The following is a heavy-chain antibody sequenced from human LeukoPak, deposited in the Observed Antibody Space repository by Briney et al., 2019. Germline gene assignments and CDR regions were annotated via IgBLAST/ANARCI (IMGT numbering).Heavy chain of an antibody. Sequence: GGSLRLSCTASGYTFTDYAMHWVRQAPGKGLEWVSLISGDGGSTYYADSVKGRFTISRDNSINSLYLQMNSLRTEDTALYYCAKKARRCEHHSLLIDFWGQGTLVTVSS. J-gene: IGHJ4*02. V-gene: IGHV3-43*02. CDR1: GYTFTDYA. CDR2: ISGDGGST. CDR3: AKKARRCEHHSLLIDF. D-gene: IGHD5-24*01.